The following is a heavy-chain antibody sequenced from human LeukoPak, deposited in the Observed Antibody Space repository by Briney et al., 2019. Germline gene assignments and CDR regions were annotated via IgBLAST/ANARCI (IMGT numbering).Heavy chain of an antibody. V-gene: IGHV4-39*01. J-gene: IGHJ4*02. Sequence: PSETLSLTCTVSGGSISSSSYYWGWIRQPPGKGLEWIGSIYYSGSTYYNPSLKSRATISVDTSKNQFSLKLSSVTAADTAVYYCARSIDYDFWSGFFYLAYWGQGTLVTVSS. CDR2: IYYSGST. CDR1: GGSISSSSYY. CDR3: ARSIDYDFWSGFFYLAY. D-gene: IGHD3-3*01.